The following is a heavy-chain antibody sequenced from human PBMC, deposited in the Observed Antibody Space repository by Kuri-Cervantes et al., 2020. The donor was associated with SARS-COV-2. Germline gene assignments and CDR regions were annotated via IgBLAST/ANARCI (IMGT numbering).Heavy chain of an antibody. CDR1: GFIFSDYA. D-gene: IGHD4-23*01. CDR2: ISYDGRNT. J-gene: IGHJ4*02. Sequence: GESLKISCEASGFIFSDYAIDWVRQAPGKGLEWVAIISYDGRNTKFADSVKGRFTISRDNSKNMLYLQMHSLRVEDTAVYYCAKARPSGGYWGQGTLVTVSS. V-gene: IGHV3-30*04. CDR3: AKARPSGGY.